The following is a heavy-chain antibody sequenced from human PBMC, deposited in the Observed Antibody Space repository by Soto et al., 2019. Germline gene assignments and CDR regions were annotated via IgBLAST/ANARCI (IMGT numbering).Heavy chain of an antibody. CDR2: ISGSGGST. D-gene: IGHD2-2*01. Sequence: SGGSLRLSCAASGFTFSSYAMSWVRQAPGKGLEWVSAISGSGGSTYYADSVKGRFTISRDNSKNTLYLQMNSLRAEDTAVYYCAKDYGIRIVVVPAAPAYRGQGTLVTVSS. J-gene: IGHJ4*02. V-gene: IGHV3-23*01. CDR3: AKDYGIRIVVVPAAPAY. CDR1: GFTFSSYA.